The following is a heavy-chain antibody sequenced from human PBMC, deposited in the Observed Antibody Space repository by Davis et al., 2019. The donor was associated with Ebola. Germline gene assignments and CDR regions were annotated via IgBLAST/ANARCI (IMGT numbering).Heavy chain of an antibody. D-gene: IGHD3-3*01. J-gene: IGHJ6*02. CDR3: ARDINEYYDFWSGYYPPYYYYGMDV. V-gene: IGHV3-23*01. Sequence: GESLKISCAASGFTFSSYAMSWVRQAPGKGLEWVSAISGSGGSTYYADSVKGRFTISRDNAKNSLYLQMNSLRAEDTAVYYCARDINEYYDFWSGYYPPYYYYGMDVWGQGTTVTVSS. CDR2: ISGSGGST. CDR1: GFTFSSYA.